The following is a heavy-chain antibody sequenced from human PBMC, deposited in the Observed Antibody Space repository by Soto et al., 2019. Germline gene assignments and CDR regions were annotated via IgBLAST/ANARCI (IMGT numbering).Heavy chain of an antibody. J-gene: IGHJ4*02. CDR3: ARGRGYCSGGSCYEWILGFDY. D-gene: IGHD2-15*01. Sequence: GGSLRLSCAASGFTFSSYGMHWVRQAPGKGLEWVAVIWYDGSNKYYADSVKGRFTISRDNSKNTLYLQMNSLRAEDTAVYYCARGRGYCSGGSCYEWILGFDYWGQGTLVTVSS. CDR1: GFTFSSYG. CDR2: IWYDGSNK. V-gene: IGHV3-33*01.